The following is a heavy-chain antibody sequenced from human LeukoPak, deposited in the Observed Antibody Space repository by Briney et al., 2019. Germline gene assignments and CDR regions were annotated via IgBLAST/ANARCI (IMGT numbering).Heavy chain of an antibody. Sequence: GGSLRLSCAASLFTFSSDAMRWVRQAPGRGLGWVSAISGSGGSTYYADSVKGRFTISRDNSKNTLYLQMNSLRAEDTAVYYCAKDRQLVHDYWGQGTLVTVSS. V-gene: IGHV3-23*01. CDR3: AKDRQLVHDY. J-gene: IGHJ4*02. D-gene: IGHD6-13*01. CDR2: ISGSGGST. CDR1: LFTFSSDA.